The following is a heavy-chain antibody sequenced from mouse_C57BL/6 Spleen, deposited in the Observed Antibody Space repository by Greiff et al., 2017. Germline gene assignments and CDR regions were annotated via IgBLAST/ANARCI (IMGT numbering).Heavy chain of an antibody. Sequence: EVKLVESGPGLVKPSQSLSLTCSVTGYSITSGYYWNWIRQFPGNKLEWMGYISYDGSNNYNPSLKNRISITRDTSKNQFFLKLNSVTTEDTATYYCAKLRLSFAYWGQGTLVTVSA. J-gene: IGHJ3*01. V-gene: IGHV3-6*01. CDR2: ISYDGSN. D-gene: IGHD3-2*02. CDR1: GYSITSGYY. CDR3: AKLRLSFAY.